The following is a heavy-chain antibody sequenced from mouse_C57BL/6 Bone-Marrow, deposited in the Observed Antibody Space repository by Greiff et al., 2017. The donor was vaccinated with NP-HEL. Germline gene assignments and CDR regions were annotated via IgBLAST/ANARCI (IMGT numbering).Heavy chain of an antibody. Sequence: QVQLQQPGAELVRPGTSVKLSCKASGYNFTSYWMHWVKQRPGQGLEWIGVIDPSDSYTNYNQKFKGKATLTVDTSSSTAYMQLSSLTSEDSAVYYCARPPYGNYDWFAYWGQGTLVTVSA. CDR2: IDPSDSYT. V-gene: IGHV1-59*01. D-gene: IGHD2-1*01. CDR1: GYNFTSYW. CDR3: ARPPYGNYDWFAY. J-gene: IGHJ3*01.